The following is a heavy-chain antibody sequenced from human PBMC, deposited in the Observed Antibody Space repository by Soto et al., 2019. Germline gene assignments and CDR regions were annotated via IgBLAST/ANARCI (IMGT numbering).Heavy chain of an antibody. CDR3: ARDYPLGITMIVVVLPGGMDV. CDR2: IIPILGIA. CDR1: GGTFSSYT. J-gene: IGHJ6*02. Sequence: SVKVSCKASGGTFSSYTISWVRRAPGQGLEWMGRIIPILGIANYAQKFQGRVTITADKSTSTAYMELNSLRDEDTAVYYCARDYPLGITMIVVVLPGGMDVWRQGTTVTVS. D-gene: IGHD3-22*01. V-gene: IGHV1-69*04.